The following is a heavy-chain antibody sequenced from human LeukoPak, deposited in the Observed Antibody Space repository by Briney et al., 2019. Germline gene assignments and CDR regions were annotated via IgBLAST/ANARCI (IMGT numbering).Heavy chain of an antibody. CDR2: MNPNSGNT. D-gene: IGHD4-17*01. J-gene: IGHJ6*03. V-gene: IGHV1-8*01. CDR1: GYTFTSYD. CDR3: ARVLDGDYSLYYYYYYMDV. Sequence: ASVKVSCKASGYTFTSYDINWVRQATGQGLEWMGWMNPNSGNTGYAQKFQGRVTMTRNTSISTAYMGLSSLRSEDTAVYYCARVLDGDYSLYYYYYYMDVWGKGTTVTISS.